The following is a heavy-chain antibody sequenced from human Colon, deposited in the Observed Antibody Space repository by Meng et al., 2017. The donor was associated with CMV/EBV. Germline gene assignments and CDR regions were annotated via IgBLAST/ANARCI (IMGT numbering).Heavy chain of an antibody. CDR3: ARDVMLPAPFFDP. Sequence: VSDGSVNSDDAFWSWLRQPPGKGLEWIGYIHYSGNTNYNPSLKSRVTMSIETSKNQFSLTLFSVTAAGTAVYCCARDVMLPAPFFDPWGQGTLVTVSS. D-gene: IGHD2-2*01. J-gene: IGHJ5*02. V-gene: IGHV4-61*08. CDR2: IHYSGNT. CDR1: DGSVNSDDAF.